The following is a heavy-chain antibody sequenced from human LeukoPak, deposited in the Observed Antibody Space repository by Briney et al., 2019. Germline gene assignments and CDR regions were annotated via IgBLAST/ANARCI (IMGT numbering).Heavy chain of an antibody. D-gene: IGHD3-22*01. V-gene: IGHV3-53*01. J-gene: IGHJ4*02. Sequence: GGSLRLSCAASGFTVSSNYMSWVRQAPGKGLEWVSVIYSGGSTYYADSVKGRFTISRDNSKNTLYLQMNSLRAEDTAVYYCARDRPCYYDSSGYSGYFDYWGQGTLVTVSS. CDR2: IYSGGST. CDR1: GFTVSSNY. CDR3: ARDRPCYYDSSGYSGYFDY.